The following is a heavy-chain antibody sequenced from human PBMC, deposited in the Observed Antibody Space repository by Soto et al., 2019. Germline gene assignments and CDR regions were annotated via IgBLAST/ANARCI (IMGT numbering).Heavy chain of an antibody. CDR2: IYYRGST. Sequence: SETLSLTCTVFGGSISSSSYYWGWIRQPPGKGLEWIGSIYYRGSTYYNPSLKSRATISVDTSKNQFSLKLSSVTAADTAVYYCATSTDCSSTSCYEGVNWFDTWGQG. CDR3: ATSTDCSSTSCYEGVNWFDT. D-gene: IGHD2-2*01. J-gene: IGHJ5*02. CDR1: GGSISSSSYY. V-gene: IGHV4-39*01.